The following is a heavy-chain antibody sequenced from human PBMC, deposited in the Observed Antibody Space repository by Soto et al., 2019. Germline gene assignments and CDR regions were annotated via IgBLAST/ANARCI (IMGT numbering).Heavy chain of an antibody. J-gene: IGHJ6*03. CDR1: GYTFTSYG. D-gene: IGHD3-3*01. Sequence: ASVKVSCKASGYTFTSYGISWVRQAPGQGLEWMGWISAYNGNTNYAQKLQGRVTMTTDTSTSTAYMELRSLRSDDTAVYYCARVYYDFWSGSSYYYYYYLMDVWGKGTTVTVSS. V-gene: IGHV1-18*01. CDR3: ARVYYDFWSGSSYYYYYYLMDV. CDR2: ISAYNGNT.